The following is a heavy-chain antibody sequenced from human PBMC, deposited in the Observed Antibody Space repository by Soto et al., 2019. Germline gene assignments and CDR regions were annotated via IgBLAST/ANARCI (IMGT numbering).Heavy chain of an antibody. CDR3: ASALSDFDY. D-gene: IGHD2-2*01. CDR1: GFTFSSYS. Sequence: EVQLVESGGGLVKPGGSLRLSCAASGFTFSSYSMNWVRQAPGKGLEWVSSISSGSSYIYYADSMKGRFTISRDNAKNSLYLQMNSLRAEGTAVYYCASALSDFDYWGQGTLVTVSS. V-gene: IGHV3-21*01. CDR2: ISSGSSYI. J-gene: IGHJ4*02.